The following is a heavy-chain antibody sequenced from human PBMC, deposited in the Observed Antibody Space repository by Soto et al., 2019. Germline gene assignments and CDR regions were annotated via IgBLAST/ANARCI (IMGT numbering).Heavy chain of an antibody. D-gene: IGHD2-2*01. CDR3: ARENGAAAQAHYYYGMDV. V-gene: IGHV6-1*01. Sequence: PSQTLSLTCAISGDSVSSNSATWNWIRQSPSRGLEWLRRTYYRSKWYNDYAVSVKSRLTINPDTSKNQFSLQLNSVTPDDTAVYYCARENGAAAQAHYYYGMDVWGQGTTVTVS. CDR2: TYYRSKWYN. CDR1: GDSVSSNSAT. J-gene: IGHJ6*02.